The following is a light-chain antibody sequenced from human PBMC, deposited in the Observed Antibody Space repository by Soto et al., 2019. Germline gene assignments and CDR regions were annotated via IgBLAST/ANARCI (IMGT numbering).Light chain of an antibody. CDR2: AAS. J-gene: IGKJ5*01. CDR1: QSVRSS. V-gene: IGKV3-11*01. CDR3: QQRSDWPPIT. Sequence: PASLSLTQVERTTFACRASQSVRSSLGWYQQQPGQPPRLLIYAASNTATGIPARFSGSGSGTDFTLTISSLVPEDFAIYFCQQRSDWPPITFGQGTRLEIK.